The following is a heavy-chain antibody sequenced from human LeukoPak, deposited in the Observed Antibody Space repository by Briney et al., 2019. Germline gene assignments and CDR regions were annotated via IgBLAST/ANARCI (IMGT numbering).Heavy chain of an antibody. CDR1: GFTFSSYA. V-gene: IGHV3-23*01. CDR3: AKDRGVQDAVLALDY. J-gene: IGHJ4*02. CDR2: ISGSGGST. D-gene: IGHD3-10*01. Sequence: GGSLRLSCAASGFTFSSYAMSWVRQAPGKGLEWVSAISGSGGSTYYADSVKGRFTISRDNSKSTLYLQMNSLRAEDTAVYYCAKDRGVQDAVLALDYWGQGTLVTVSS.